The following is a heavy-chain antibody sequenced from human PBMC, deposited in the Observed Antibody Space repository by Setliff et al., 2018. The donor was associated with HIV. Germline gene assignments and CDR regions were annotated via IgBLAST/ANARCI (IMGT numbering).Heavy chain of an antibody. J-gene: IGHJ4*01. V-gene: IGHV1-3*01. CDR2: INVGKGDT. CDR1: GYTFTTYS. D-gene: IGHD3-10*01. CDR3: ARGALLAVFDFDH. Sequence: ASVKVSCKASGYTFTTYSMHWVRQAPGQSLEWMGWINVGKGDTKYSQEFQGRITITRDTSANTVYMELSSLRSDDTAVYFCARGALLAVFDFDHWGHGTLVTVSS.